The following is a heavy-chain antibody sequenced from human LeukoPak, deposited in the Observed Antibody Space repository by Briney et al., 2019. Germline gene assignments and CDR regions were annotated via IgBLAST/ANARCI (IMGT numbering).Heavy chain of an antibody. Sequence: SETLSLTCTVSAGSVSRDSYYWSWIRQPPGKGLEWIGYIYYSGSTNYNPSLKSRVAISVDTSKNQVSLKLSSVTAADTAVYYCATRPSGSDRFLPYFDYWGQGTLVTVSS. V-gene: IGHV4-61*01. D-gene: IGHD1-1*01. CDR3: ATRPSGSDRFLPYFDY. J-gene: IGHJ4*02. CDR2: IYYSGST. CDR1: AGSVSRDSYY.